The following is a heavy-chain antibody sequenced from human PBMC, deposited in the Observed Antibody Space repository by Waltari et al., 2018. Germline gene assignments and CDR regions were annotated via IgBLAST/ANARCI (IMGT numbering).Heavy chain of an antibody. J-gene: IGHJ3*01. D-gene: IGHD3-10*01. Sequence: EVQLLESGGGLVQPGGSLRLSCAASGLSIRGSGMNWVRQAPGKGVEWVAEINPDGSGEYYVDSVNGRFTISRDNTKNSLYLQMNSVSPDDTAVYFCARDPAFGAFDCWGQGTVVTVSS. CDR1: GLSIRGSG. CDR3: ARDPAFGAFDC. V-gene: IGHV3-7*01. CDR2: INPDGSGE.